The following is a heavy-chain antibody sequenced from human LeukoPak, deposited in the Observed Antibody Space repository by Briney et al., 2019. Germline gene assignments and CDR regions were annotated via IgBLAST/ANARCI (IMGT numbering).Heavy chain of an antibody. CDR3: TRGRDGYNYDF. Sequence: GGSLRLSCTASGFTFSSYWMHWVRHAPGKGLVWASRINVDGTSTTYADSVKGRFTISRDNAKNTLYLQMSSLRVEDTAVYYCTRGRDGYNYDFWGQGALVTVSS. CDR1: GFTFSSYW. CDR2: INVDGTST. D-gene: IGHD5-24*01. V-gene: IGHV3-74*01. J-gene: IGHJ4*02.